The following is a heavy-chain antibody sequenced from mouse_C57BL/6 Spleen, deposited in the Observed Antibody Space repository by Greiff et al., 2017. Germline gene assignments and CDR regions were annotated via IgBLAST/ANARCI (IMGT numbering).Heavy chain of an antibody. CDR3: ARQGYYYGSRGDYAMDY. Sequence: QVQLKQPGAELVKPGASVKLSCKASGYTFTSYWMHWVKQRPGQGLEWIGMIHPNSGSTNYNEKFKSKATLTVDKSSSTAYMQLSSLTSEDSAVYYCARQGYYYGSRGDYAMDYWGQGTSITVSS. CDR2: IHPNSGST. D-gene: IGHD1-1*01. J-gene: IGHJ4*01. CDR1: GYTFTSYW. V-gene: IGHV1-64*01.